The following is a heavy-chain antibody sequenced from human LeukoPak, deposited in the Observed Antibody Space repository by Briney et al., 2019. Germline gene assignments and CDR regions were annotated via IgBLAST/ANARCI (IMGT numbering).Heavy chain of an antibody. V-gene: IGHV4-59*01. J-gene: IGHJ6*03. CDR1: GGSISSYY. CDR2: IYYSGST. D-gene: IGHD6-13*01. CDR3: ARVGYSSSWFYYYYMDV. Sequence: MPSETLSLTCTVSGGSISSYYCSWIRQPPGKGLEWIGYIYYSGSTNYNPSLKSRVTLSVDTSKNQFSLKLSSVTAADTAVYYCARVGYSSSWFYYYYMDVWGKGTTVTVSS.